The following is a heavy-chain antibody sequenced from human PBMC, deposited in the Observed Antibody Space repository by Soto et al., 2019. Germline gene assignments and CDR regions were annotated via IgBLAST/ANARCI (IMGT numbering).Heavy chain of an antibody. D-gene: IGHD3-9*01. Sequence: QVQLVQSGAEVKKPGASVKVSCKASGYIFTSYAMHWVRQAPGQMLEWMGWINVGNGYTKYSQKFQGRATITNDTSASTVYMELSSLRSEDTAVYYCARDPLYLLTGYPYYCDFWCQGTLVTVSS. J-gene: IGHJ4*02. V-gene: IGHV1-3*01. CDR3: ARDPLYLLTGYPYYCDF. CDR2: INVGNGYT. CDR1: GYIFTSYA.